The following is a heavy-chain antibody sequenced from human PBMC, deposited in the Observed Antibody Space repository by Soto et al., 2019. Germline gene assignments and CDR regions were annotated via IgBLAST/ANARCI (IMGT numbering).Heavy chain of an antibody. D-gene: IGHD2-15*01. J-gene: IGHJ6*02. CDR2: IYTSGST. CDR1: GVSISSYY. CDR3: ARGYCSGGSCYTPYYYYYGMDV. Sequence: LSLTCTVSGVSISSYYWSLIRQPALNGLEWIGRIYTSGSTNYNPSLKSRVTMSVDTSKNQFSLKLSSVTAADTAVYYCARGYCSGGSCYTPYYYYYGMDVWGQGTTVTVSS. V-gene: IGHV4-4*07.